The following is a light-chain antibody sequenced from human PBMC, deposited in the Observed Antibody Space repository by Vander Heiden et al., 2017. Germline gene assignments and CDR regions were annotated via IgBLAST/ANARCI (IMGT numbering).Light chain of an antibody. CDR3: QQYYSYPRT. CDR1: QGISSY. CDR2: AAS. V-gene: IGKV1-8*01. Sequence: AIRMTQPPSSFSASTGDRVTITCRASQGISSYLAWYQQKPGKAPKLLIYAASTLQSGVPSRFSGSGSGTDFTITISCLQSEDFATYYCQQYYSYPRTFGQGTKLEIK. J-gene: IGKJ2*02.